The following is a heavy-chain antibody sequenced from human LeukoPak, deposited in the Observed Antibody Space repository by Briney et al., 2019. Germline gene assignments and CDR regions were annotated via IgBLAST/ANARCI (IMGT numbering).Heavy chain of an antibody. D-gene: IGHD5-18*01. CDR2: ISSSSSYI. Sequence: GGSLRLSCAASGFTFSSYSMNWVRQAPGKGLEWVSSISSSSSYIYYADSVKGRFTISRDNAKNSLYLQMNSLRAEDTAVYYCARGGYSYGPGSYFDYWGQGTLVTVSS. CDR3: ARGGYSYGPGSYFDY. V-gene: IGHV3-21*01. CDR1: GFTFSSYS. J-gene: IGHJ4*02.